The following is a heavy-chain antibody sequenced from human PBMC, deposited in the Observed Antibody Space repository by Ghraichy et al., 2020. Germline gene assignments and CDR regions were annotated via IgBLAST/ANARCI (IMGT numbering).Heavy chain of an antibody. CDR1: GGSISSYY. D-gene: IGHD3-3*01. J-gene: IGHJ4*02. CDR2: IYYSGST. Sequence: SETLSLTCTVSGGSISSYYWSWIRQPPGKGLEWIGYIYYSGSTNYNPSLKSRVTISVDTSKNQFSLKLSSVTAADTAVYYCARAYYDFWSGYMVNWGQGTLVTVSS. CDR3: ARAYYDFWSGYMVN. V-gene: IGHV4-59*08.